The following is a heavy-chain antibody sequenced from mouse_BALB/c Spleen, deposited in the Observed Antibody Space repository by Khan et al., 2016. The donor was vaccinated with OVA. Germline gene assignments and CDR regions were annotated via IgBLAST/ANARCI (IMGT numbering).Heavy chain of an antibody. V-gene: IGHV1-61*01. J-gene: IGHJ3*01. D-gene: IGHD2-2*01. CDR1: GYTFTSYW. Sequence: VQLQQSGAELVRPGASVKLSCKASGYTFTSYWMNWVNQRPGQGLDWIGMIDPSDSETHYTQMFKDQATLTVATFSRTAYMQLSSLTSADSAVYYCTRREKYGYDPSWFAYWGQGTLVTVSA. CDR2: IDPSDSET. CDR3: TRREKYGYDPSWFAY.